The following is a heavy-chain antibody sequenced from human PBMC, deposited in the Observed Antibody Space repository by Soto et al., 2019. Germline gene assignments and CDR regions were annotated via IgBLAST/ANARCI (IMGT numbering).Heavy chain of an antibody. J-gene: IGHJ4*02. D-gene: IGHD3-10*01. Sequence: PSETLSLTCTVSGGSISSGDYYWSWIRQPPGKGLEWIGYIYYSGSTYYNPSLKSRVTISVDTSKNQFSLKLSSVTAAGTAVYYCARALRAIWFGEYPGPAYYFDYWGQGTLVTVSS. CDR3: ARALRAIWFGEYPGPAYYFDY. CDR1: GGSISSGDYY. CDR2: IYYSGST. V-gene: IGHV4-30-4*01.